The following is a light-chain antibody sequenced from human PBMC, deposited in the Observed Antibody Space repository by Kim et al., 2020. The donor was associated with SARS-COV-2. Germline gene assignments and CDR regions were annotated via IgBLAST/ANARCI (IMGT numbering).Light chain of an antibody. CDR3: QQYNNWLLWT. CDR1: QSVSTN. CDR2: GAS. Sequence: EIVMTQSPATLSVSPGERVTLSCRASQSVSTNLAWFQQKPGQPPRLLIYGASTRATAIPARFSGSGSGTEFTLTISSLQSEDCAIYYCQQYNNWLLWTFGQGTKLEIK. J-gene: IGKJ1*01. V-gene: IGKV3D-15*01.